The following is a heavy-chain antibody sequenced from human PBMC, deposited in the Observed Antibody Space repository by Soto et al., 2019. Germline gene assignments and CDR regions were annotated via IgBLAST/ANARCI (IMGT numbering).Heavy chain of an antibody. CDR2: IDPSDSYT. V-gene: IGHV5-10-1*01. Sequence: GESLKISCKGSGYSFTSYWISWVRQMPGKGLEWMGRIDPSDSYTNYSPSFQGHVTISADKSISTAYLQWSSLKASDTAMYYCARHSYSNYDIYYYGMDVWGQGTTV. J-gene: IGHJ6*02. CDR3: ARHSYSNYDIYYYGMDV. D-gene: IGHD4-4*01. CDR1: GYSFTSYW.